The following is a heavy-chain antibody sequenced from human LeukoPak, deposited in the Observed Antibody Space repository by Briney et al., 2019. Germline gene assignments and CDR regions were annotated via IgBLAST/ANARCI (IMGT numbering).Heavy chain of an antibody. J-gene: IGHJ4*02. CDR1: GFTLSSYW. CDR3: ARDKIVGATTLDY. D-gene: IGHD1-26*01. V-gene: IGHV3-7*01. Sequence: GGSLRLSCAASGFTLSSYWMSWVRQAPGKGLEWVANINQDGSETYYVDSVKGRFTISRDNAKNSLYLQVNSLRAEDTAVYYCARDKIVGATTLDYWGQGTLLTVSS. CDR2: INQDGSET.